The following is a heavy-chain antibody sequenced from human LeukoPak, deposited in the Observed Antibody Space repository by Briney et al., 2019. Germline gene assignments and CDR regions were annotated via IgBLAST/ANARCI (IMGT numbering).Heavy chain of an antibody. CDR2: ISGSGGTT. D-gene: IGHD5-12*01. J-gene: IGHJ3*02. Sequence: PGGSLRLSCAASGFNFRAYAMTWVRQAPGKGLDWVSGISGSGGTTYSADSVRGRFTISRDNSKNTVYLQLNNLRAEDTAVYYCAKDGVATQHALDIWGHGTMVTVSS. V-gene: IGHV3-23*01. CDR1: GFNFRAYA. CDR3: AKDGVATQHALDI.